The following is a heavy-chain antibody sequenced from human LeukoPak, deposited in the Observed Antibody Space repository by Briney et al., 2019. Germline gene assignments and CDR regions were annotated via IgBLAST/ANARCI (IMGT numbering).Heavy chain of an antibody. CDR2: IYYSGST. D-gene: IGHD1-1*01. Sequence: SETLSLTCTVSGGSISSYYWSWIRQPPGKGLEWIGYIYYSGSTNYKPSLKSRVTISVDTSKNQFSLKLSSVTAADTAVYYCARVPQERYYYYYMDVWGKGTTVTVPS. V-gene: IGHV4-59*01. CDR1: GGSISSYY. J-gene: IGHJ6*03. CDR3: ARVPQERYYYYYMDV.